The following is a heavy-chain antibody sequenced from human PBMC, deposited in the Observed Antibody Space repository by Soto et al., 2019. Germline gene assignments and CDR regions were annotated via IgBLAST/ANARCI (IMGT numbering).Heavy chain of an antibody. Sequence: GVLRLSCAASGFTFSSYWMHWVRQAPGKGLVWVSRINSDGSRTTYAYSVKGRFTISRDNAKNMLHLQMNSLRAEDTAVYYCARAVTYYYDIDYWGQGTLVTVSS. CDR1: GFTFSSYW. D-gene: IGHD3-22*01. V-gene: IGHV3-74*01. J-gene: IGHJ4*02. CDR3: ARAVTYYYDIDY. CDR2: INSDGSRT.